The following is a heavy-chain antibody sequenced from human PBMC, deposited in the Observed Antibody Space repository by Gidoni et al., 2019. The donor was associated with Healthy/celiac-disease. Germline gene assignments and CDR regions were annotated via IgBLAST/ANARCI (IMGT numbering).Heavy chain of an antibody. V-gene: IGHV3-23*04. D-gene: IGHD1-26*01. CDR3: TNSGSEDESGDY. CDR1: GFTFRSYA. J-gene: IGHJ4*02. Sequence: EVQLVESGGGLVQPGGSLRLSCSTSGFTFRSYAMSWVRPAPGKGLECGSAISGSGGSTYYADSVKGRFTISRDNSKNTLYLQMNSLRAEDTAVYYCTNSGSEDESGDYWGQGTLVTVSS. CDR2: ISGSGGST.